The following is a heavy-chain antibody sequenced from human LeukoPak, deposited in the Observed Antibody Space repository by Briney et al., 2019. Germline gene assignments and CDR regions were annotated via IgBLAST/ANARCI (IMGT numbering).Heavy chain of an antibody. CDR2: IYYSGST. V-gene: IGHV4-59*01. D-gene: IGHD4-23*01. CDR3: ARWGGKPHLPNWFDS. J-gene: IGHJ5*01. CDR1: GGSISSYY. Sequence: PSETLSLTCTVSGGSISSYYWSWIRQPPGKGLEWIGYIYYSGSTNYNPSLKSRVTISVDTSKNQFSLKLSSVTAADTAVYYCARWGGKPHLPNWFDSWGQGTLVTVSS.